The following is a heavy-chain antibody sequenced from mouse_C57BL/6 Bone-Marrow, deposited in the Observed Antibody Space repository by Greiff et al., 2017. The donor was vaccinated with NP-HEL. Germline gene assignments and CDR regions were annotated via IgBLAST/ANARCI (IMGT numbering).Heavy chain of an antibody. Sequence: EVNLVESGGGLVKPGGSLKLSCAASGFTFSDYGMHWVRQAPEKGLEWVAYISSGSSTIYYADTVKGRFTISRDNAKNTLFLQMTSLRSEDTAMYYCAKDLPGAMDYWGQGTSVTVSS. J-gene: IGHJ4*01. D-gene: IGHD5-1*01. CDR2: ISSGSSTI. V-gene: IGHV5-17*01. CDR3: AKDLPGAMDY. CDR1: GFTFSDYG.